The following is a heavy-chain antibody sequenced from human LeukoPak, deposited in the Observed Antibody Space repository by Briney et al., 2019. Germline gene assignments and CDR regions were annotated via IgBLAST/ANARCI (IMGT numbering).Heavy chain of an antibody. CDR2: IHSSGST. CDR3: AKSGGYGLIDY. J-gene: IGHJ4*02. Sequence: SETLSLTCTVSGASISGSGYYWGWIRQPPGEGLEWIGSIHSSGSTYYNASLQSRVTISIETSKNQSTLRLNSVTAADTAMYYCAKSGGYGLIDYWGQGTLVTVSS. CDR1: GASISGSGYY. V-gene: IGHV4-39*01. D-gene: IGHD1-26*01.